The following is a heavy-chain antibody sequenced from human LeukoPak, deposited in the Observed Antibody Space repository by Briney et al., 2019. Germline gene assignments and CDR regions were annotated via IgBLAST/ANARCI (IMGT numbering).Heavy chain of an antibody. Sequence: SVKVSCKASGGTFSRYAISWVRQAPGQGLEWMGGIIPIFGTANYAQKFQGRVTITADESTSTAYMELSSLRSEDTAVYYCASHRVPIVVVPAAIGYYYGMDVWGKATTVTVSS. V-gene: IGHV1-69*13. D-gene: IGHD2-2*01. CDR1: GGTFSRYA. J-gene: IGHJ6*04. CDR3: ASHRVPIVVVPAAIGYYYGMDV. CDR2: IIPIFGTA.